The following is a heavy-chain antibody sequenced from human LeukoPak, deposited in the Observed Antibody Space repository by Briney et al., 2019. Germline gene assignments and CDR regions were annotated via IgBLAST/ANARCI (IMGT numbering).Heavy chain of an antibody. CDR1: GGSFSGYY. D-gene: IGHD3-22*01. Sequence: SETLSLTCAVYGGSFSGYYWSWIRQPPGKGLEWIGEINHSGSTNYNPSLKSRVTISVDTSKNQFSLRLSSVTAADTAVYYCARVHHDYYDSSGYYYGIDYWGQGTLVTVSS. J-gene: IGHJ4*02. CDR3: ARVHHDYYDSSGYYYGIDY. CDR2: INHSGST. V-gene: IGHV4-34*01.